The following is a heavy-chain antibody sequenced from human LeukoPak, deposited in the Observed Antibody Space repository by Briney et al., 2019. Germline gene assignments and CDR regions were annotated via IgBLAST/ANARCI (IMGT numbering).Heavy chain of an antibody. J-gene: IGHJ4*02. CDR3: AKIRGSSIALVGTLQ. CDR2: ISTSGKSP. CDR1: GFTFSSCV. D-gene: IGHD3-9*01. Sequence: PGGSLRLSCVTSGFTFSSCVMAWVRQAPGKGLEWVSSISTSGKSPYYADSVKGRFTISRDNSMNTLYLQMNSLRVEDTALYYCAKIRGSSIALVGTLQWGPGTLVTVSS. V-gene: IGHV3-23*01.